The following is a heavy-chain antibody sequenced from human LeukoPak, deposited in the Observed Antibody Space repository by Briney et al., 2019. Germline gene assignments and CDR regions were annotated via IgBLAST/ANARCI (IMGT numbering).Heavy chain of an antibody. J-gene: IGHJ4*02. Sequence: PGGSLRLSCAASGFTFSSYAMSWVRQAPGKGLEWVSAISGSGGSTYYADSVKGRFTISRDNSKNTLYLQMNSLRAEDTAVYYCAKDPWYSSSRPPFFDYWGQGTLVAVSS. D-gene: IGHD6-13*01. V-gene: IGHV3-23*01. CDR3: AKDPWYSSSRPPFFDY. CDR2: ISGSGGST. CDR1: GFTFSSYA.